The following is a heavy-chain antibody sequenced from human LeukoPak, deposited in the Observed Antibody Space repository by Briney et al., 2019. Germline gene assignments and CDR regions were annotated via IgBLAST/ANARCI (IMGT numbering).Heavy chain of an antibody. J-gene: IGHJ4*02. Sequence: GEPLKISCKGSGYSFTSYWIGWVRQMPGKGLEWMGIIYPGDSDTRYSPSFQGQVTISADKSISTAYLQWSSLKASDTAMYYCARQKVTVVQGVIITEYFDYWGQGTLVTVSS. CDR2: IYPGDSDT. CDR3: ARQKVTVVQGVIITEYFDY. D-gene: IGHD3-10*01. CDR1: GYSFTSYW. V-gene: IGHV5-51*01.